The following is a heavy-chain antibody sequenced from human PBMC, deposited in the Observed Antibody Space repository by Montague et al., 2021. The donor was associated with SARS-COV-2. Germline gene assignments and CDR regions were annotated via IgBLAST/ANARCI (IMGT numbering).Heavy chain of an antibody. CDR2: IYPNGDT. CDR3: ASGSEYSYHPFDY. J-gene: IGHJ4*01. Sequence: SETLSLTCTVSGASMSGYHWSWIRQPAGKALEWIGRIYPNGDTTYNPSLKSRLTMSVDTSQRQFSLKMTSVSAADTAIYYCASGSEYSYHPFDYWGHGTLVTVSS. V-gene: IGHV4-4*07. CDR1: GASMSGYH. D-gene: IGHD2-15*01.